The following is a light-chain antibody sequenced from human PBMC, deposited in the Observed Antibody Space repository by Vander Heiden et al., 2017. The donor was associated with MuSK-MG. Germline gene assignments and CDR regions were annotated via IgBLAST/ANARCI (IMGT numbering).Light chain of an antibody. CDR3: QQYASSPIT. Sequence: EIVLTQSPGTLSLSPGERATLSCRASQSVSSSYLAWYQQKPGQAPRLLIYGVSSRATGIPDRFSGTVSGTDFTLTISRLDPEDFAVYYCQQYASSPITFGQGTRLEIK. CDR2: GVS. V-gene: IGKV3-20*01. J-gene: IGKJ5*01. CDR1: QSVSSSY.